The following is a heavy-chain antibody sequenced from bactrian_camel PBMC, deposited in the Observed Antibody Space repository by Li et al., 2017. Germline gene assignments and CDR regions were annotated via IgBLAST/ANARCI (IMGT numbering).Heavy chain of an antibody. D-gene: IGHD4*01. CDR2: IDADGET. J-gene: IGHJ6*01. V-gene: IGHV3S53*01. CDR3: AADSLPGGNPLTMPGAFFTWP. CDR1: GVTYNIYR. Sequence: HVQLVESGGGSVQAGGSLRLSCVASGVTYNIYRMGWYRQTTGKEREEVAVIDADGETTYADSVKGRFALSQDSSKRTLYLQMNNLKPEDTATYYCAADSLPGGNPLTMPGAFFTWPWGQGTQVTVS.